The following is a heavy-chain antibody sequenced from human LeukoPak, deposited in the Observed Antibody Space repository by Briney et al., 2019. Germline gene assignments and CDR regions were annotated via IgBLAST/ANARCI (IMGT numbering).Heavy chain of an antibody. Sequence: GGSLRLSCTGSGFTFSSYSMNWVRQAPGKGLEWVSSISSSSSYIYYADSVKGRFTISRDNAKNSLYLQMNSLRAEDTAVYYCARDSYYYDSSGSPNEFDYWGQGTLVTVSS. V-gene: IGHV3-21*01. CDR2: ISSSSSYI. D-gene: IGHD3-22*01. J-gene: IGHJ4*02. CDR1: GFTFSSYS. CDR3: ARDSYYYDSSGSPNEFDY.